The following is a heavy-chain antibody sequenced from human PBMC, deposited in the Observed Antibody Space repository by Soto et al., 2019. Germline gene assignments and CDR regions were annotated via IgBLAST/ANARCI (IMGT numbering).Heavy chain of an antibody. Sequence: SETLSLTCAVYGGSFSGYDWSWIRQPPGKELERIGEINHSGSTNYNPSLKSRVTISVDTSKNQFTLKLSPVTAANTAMYYSPRGKLRFLEWLSTPGRYFDYLGQGTLVTVSS. CDR3: PRGKLRFLEWLSTPGRYFDY. CDR2: INHSGST. D-gene: IGHD3-3*01. J-gene: IGHJ4*02. CDR1: GGSFSGYD. V-gene: IGHV4-34*01.